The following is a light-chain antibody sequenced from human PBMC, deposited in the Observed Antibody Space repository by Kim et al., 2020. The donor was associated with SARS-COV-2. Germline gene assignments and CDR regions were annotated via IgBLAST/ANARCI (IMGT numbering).Light chain of an antibody. J-gene: IGKJ4*01. CDR2: EVS. CDR1: QSLLYITGNTF. CDR3: MQGTHWPLT. Sequence: DVVLTQSPLSLPVTLGQPASISCRSSQSLLYITGNTFLNWFQQKPGQSPRRLIYEVSNRDSGVPDRFSGSGSDTDFTLKISRGEAEDVGVYYCMQGTHWPLTFGGGTKVDIK. V-gene: IGKV2-30*01.